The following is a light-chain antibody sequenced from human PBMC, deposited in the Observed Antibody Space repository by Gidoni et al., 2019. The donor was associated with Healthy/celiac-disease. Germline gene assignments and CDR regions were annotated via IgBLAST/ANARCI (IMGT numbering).Light chain of an antibody. CDR3: QTWGTGIGV. J-gene: IGLJ2*01. CDR1: SGHSSYA. Sequence: QLVLTQSPSASASLAPSVKLTCTLSSGHSSYAIAWHQQQPEKGPRYLMKLNSDGSHSKGDGIPDRFSGSSSGAERYLTISSLQSEDEADYYCQTWGTGIGVFGGGTKLTVL. CDR2: LNSDGSH. V-gene: IGLV4-69*01.